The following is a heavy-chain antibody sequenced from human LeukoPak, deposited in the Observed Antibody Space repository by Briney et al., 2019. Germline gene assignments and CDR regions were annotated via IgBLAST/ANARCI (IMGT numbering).Heavy chain of an antibody. D-gene: IGHD4-11*01. CDR2: ISGYNGST. CDR3: ARDTFRVTTPFDY. CDR1: GYTFTSYG. Sequence: ASVKVSCKASGYTFTSYGISWVRQAPGQGLEWMGWISGYNGSTNYAEKLQDRVTMTTDTSTSTAYMELRSLRSDDTAVYYCARDTFRVTTPFDYWGQGTLVTVSS. J-gene: IGHJ4*02. V-gene: IGHV1-18*01.